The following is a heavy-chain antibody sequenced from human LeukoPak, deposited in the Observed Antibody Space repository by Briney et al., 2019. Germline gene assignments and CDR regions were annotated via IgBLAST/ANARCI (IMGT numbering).Heavy chain of an antibody. V-gene: IGHV1-2*04. CDR1: GYTFTGYY. J-gene: IGHJ3*02. CDR3: ARAPYYESSGYLDAFDI. Sequence: ASVKVSCKASGYTFTGYYMHWVRQAPGQGLEWMGWINPNSGGTNYAQKFQGWVTMTRDTSISTAYMELSRLRSDDTAVYYCARAPYYESSGYLDAFDIWGQGTMVTVSS. D-gene: IGHD3-22*01. CDR2: INPNSGGT.